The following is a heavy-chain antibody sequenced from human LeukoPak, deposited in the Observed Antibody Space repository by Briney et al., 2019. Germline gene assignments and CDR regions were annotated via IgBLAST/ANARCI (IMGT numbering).Heavy chain of an antibody. V-gene: IGHV4-59*08. CDR1: GGSISSYY. D-gene: IGHD3-10*01. J-gene: IGHJ4*02. CDR2: IYYSGST. CDR3: ASNYYGSGSLDY. Sequence: SETLSLTCTVSGGSISSYYWSWIRQPPGKGLEWIGYIYYSGSTNYNPSLKSRVAISVDTSKNQFSLKLSSVTAADTAVYYCASNYYGSGSLDYWGQGNLVTVSS.